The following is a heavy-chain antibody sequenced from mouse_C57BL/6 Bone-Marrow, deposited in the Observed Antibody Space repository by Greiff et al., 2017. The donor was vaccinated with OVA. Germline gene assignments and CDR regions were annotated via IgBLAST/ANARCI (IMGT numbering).Heavy chain of an antibody. V-gene: IGHV5-6*01. CDR3: ARHNWDYWYFDV. CDR2: ISSGGSYT. CDR1: GFTFSSYG. J-gene: IGHJ1*03. Sequence: EVQVVESGGDLVKPGGSLKLSCAASGFTFSSYGMSWVRQTPDKRLEWVATISSGGSYTYYPDSVKGRFTISRDNAKNTLYLQMSSLKSEDTAMYYCARHNWDYWYFDVWGTGTTVTVSS. D-gene: IGHD4-1*01.